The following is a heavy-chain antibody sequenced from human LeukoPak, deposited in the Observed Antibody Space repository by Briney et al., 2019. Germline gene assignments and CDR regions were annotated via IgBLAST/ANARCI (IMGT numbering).Heavy chain of an antibody. D-gene: IGHD6-19*01. V-gene: IGHV3-23*01. J-gene: IGHJ4*02. CDR3: VSQRDHRVAVAGSFDN. Sequence: GGSLRLSCAASGFTFSNFAMSWVRQTPGTGLAWLSAISPDGNYIYYADSVKGRFTTSRDNSKNTLYLQMTSLRVEDTAVYFCVSQRDHRVAVAGSFDNWGQGTLISVSP. CDR2: ISPDGNYI. CDR1: GFTFSNFA.